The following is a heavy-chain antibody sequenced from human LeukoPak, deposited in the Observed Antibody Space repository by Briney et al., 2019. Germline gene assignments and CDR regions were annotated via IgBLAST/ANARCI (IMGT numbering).Heavy chain of an antibody. J-gene: IGHJ4*02. Sequence: GGSLRLSCAASGFTFNNYAMYWVRQAPGKGLEWVAGIFGSGGSAHHADSVKGRFTIFRDNSKNTVYLQMNSLRAEDTAVYYCGKTTVGYSSGRYPGWPVDCWGQGTLVTVSS. CDR2: IFGSGGSA. CDR3: GKTTVGYSSGRYPGWPVDC. CDR1: GFTFNNYA. V-gene: IGHV3-23*01. D-gene: IGHD6-19*01.